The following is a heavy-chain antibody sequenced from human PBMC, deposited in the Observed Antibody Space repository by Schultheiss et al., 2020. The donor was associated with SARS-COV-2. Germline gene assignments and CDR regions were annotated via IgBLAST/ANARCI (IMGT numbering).Heavy chain of an antibody. CDR3: ARLVGWLDY. CDR2: INPNSGGT. CDR1: GYTFTGYY. D-gene: IGHD2-15*01. Sequence: ASVKVSCKASGYTFTGYYMHWVRQAPGQGLEWMGWINPNSGGTNYAQKFQGRVTMTTDTSTSTAYMELRSLRSDDTAVYYCARLVGWLDYWGQGTLVTVSS. V-gene: IGHV1-2*02. J-gene: IGHJ4*02.